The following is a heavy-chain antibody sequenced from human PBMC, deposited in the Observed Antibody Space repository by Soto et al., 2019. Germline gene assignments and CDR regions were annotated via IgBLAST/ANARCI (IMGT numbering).Heavy chain of an antibody. CDR1: GFTFSSYA. V-gene: IGHV3-30-3*01. D-gene: IGHD6-19*01. CDR2: ISYDGSNK. Sequence: QVQLVESGGGVVQPGRSLRLSCAASGFTFSSYAMHWVRHAPGNGLEWVAVISYDGSNKYYADSVKGRFTISRDNSKNTLYLQMTSLRAEDTAVYYCAREVAVAEYYFDYWGQGTLVTVSS. J-gene: IGHJ4*02. CDR3: AREVAVAEYYFDY.